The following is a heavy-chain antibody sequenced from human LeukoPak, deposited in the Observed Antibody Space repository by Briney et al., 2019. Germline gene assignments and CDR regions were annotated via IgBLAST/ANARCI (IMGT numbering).Heavy chain of an antibody. CDR1: GYTFTSYG. Sequence: ASVKVSCKASGYTFTSYGISWVRQAPGQGLEWMGRINPNSGGTNYAQKFQGRVTMTRDTSISTAYMELSRLRSDDTAVYYCATKGGYSSSSGGYLDYWGQGTLVTVSS. V-gene: IGHV1-2*06. CDR2: INPNSGGT. CDR3: ATKGGYSSSSGGYLDY. J-gene: IGHJ4*02. D-gene: IGHD6-6*01.